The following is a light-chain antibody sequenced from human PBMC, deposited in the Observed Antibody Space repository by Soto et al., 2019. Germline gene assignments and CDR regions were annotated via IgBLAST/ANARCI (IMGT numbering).Light chain of an antibody. Sequence: QSALTQPPSASGSPGQSVTISCTGTISDVGGYNYVSWYQQRPGKAPKLMIYEVSKRPSGVPDRFSGSKSGNTASLTVSGLQAEDEADYYCSSYAGSNNLVFGGGTKLTVL. CDR3: SSYAGSNNLV. CDR1: ISDVGGYNY. J-gene: IGLJ3*02. CDR2: EVS. V-gene: IGLV2-8*01.